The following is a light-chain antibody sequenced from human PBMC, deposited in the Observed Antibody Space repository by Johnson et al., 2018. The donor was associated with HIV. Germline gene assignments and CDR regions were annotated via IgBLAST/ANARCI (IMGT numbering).Light chain of an antibody. V-gene: IGLV1-51*01. J-gene: IGLJ1*01. CDR2: DNN. CDR1: SSNIGNNY. CDR3: GTWDSSLSEV. Sequence: HSVLTQPPSVSAAPGQKVTISCSGSSSNIGNNYVSWYQHLPGTAPKLLIYDNNKRSSGIPDRFSGSKSGTSATLGITGLQTGDEADYYCGTWDSSLSEVFGTGTKVTVL.